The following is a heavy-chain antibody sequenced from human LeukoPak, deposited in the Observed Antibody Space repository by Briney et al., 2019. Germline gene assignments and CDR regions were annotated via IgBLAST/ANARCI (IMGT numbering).Heavy chain of an antibody. Sequence: GGSLRLSCTTSGFAFSNYAMNWVRQAPGKGPEWVSGISGFNTYYADSVKGRFTIFRDNSKNVLYLQMDRLRAEDTAVYYCAKVGVAVAGKSGFDYWGQGTLVTVSS. CDR2: ISGFNT. J-gene: IGHJ4*02. D-gene: IGHD6-19*01. CDR3: AKVGVAVAGKSGFDY. CDR1: GFAFSNYA. V-gene: IGHV3-23*01.